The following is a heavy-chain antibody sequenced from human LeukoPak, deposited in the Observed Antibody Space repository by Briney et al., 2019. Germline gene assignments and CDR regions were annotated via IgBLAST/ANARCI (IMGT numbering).Heavy chain of an antibody. Sequence: PSETLSLTCTVSGGSISSSNYYWRWIRQPPGKELEWIASINYGGTTYYNPSLKSRVTISVDTSKNQFSLRLSSVTAADTAVYFCARYVVFGSGKFYFDYWGQGSLVSVSS. J-gene: IGHJ4*02. V-gene: IGHV4-39*01. D-gene: IGHD3-10*01. CDR3: ARYVVFGSGKFYFDY. CDR1: GGSISSSNYY. CDR2: INYGGTT.